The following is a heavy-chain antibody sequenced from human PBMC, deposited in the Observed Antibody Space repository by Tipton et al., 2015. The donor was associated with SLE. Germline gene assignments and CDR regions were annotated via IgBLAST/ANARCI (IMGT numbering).Heavy chain of an antibody. V-gene: IGHV4-59*08. J-gene: IGHJ6*03. D-gene: IGHD1-26*01. Sequence: TLSLTCSVSDGSITSYYWSWIRQPPGKGLEWIGHIYYTGTTYYNPSLKSRLTLSMDTSKNQFSLKVSSVTAADTAVYYCARSGSYPYYYYYMDVWGKGTTVTVSS. CDR2: IYYTGTT. CDR1: DGSITSYY. CDR3: ARSGSYPYYYYYMDV.